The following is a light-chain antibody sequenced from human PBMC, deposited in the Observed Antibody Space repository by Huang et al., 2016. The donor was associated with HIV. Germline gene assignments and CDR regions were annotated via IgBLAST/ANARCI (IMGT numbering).Light chain of an antibody. CDR3: QQSYSIPFT. Sequence: DIQMTQSPSSLSASVGDRVTITCRASQSISSYLNWYQQKPGKAPKFLIHATSSLQSGVPSRFSGSVSGTDFTLTITSLQPEDFATYYCQQSYSIPFTFGGGTKVDI. J-gene: IGKJ4*01. CDR1: QSISSY. CDR2: ATS. V-gene: IGKV1-39*01.